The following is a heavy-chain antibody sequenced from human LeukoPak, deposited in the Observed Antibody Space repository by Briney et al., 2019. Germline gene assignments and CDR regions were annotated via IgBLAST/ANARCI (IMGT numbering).Heavy chain of an antibody. CDR2: INHSGST. V-gene: IGHV4-34*01. CDR3: ARDLQLWLDSGAFDI. D-gene: IGHD5-18*01. Sequence: SETLSLTCAVYGGSFSGYYWSWIRQPPGKGLEWIGEINHSGSTNYNPSLKGRVTISVDKSKNQFSLKLSSVTAADTAVYYCARDLQLWLDSGAFDIWGQGTMVTVSS. J-gene: IGHJ3*02. CDR1: GGSFSGYY.